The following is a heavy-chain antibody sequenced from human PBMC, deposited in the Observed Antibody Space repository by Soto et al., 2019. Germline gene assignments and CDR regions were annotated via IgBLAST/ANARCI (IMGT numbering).Heavy chain of an antibody. CDR2: ISGSGGNT. CDR3: AKTQRSTAVVGSRHHFQH. CDR1: VFTFYSYA. D-gene: IGHD6-19*01. V-gene: IGHV3-23*01. Sequence: VGSLRLSCAASVFTFYSYALTCVRHSPGKWLEWVSAISGSGGNTYYADSVKGRFTISRDNSKDTLYLQMNGLRDEDTAVYYCAKTQRSTAVVGSRHHFQHWGQAKPDSVSS. J-gene: IGHJ1*01.